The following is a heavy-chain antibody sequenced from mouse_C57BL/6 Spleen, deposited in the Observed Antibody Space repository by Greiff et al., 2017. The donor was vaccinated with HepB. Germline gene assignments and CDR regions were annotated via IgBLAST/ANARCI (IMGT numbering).Heavy chain of an antibody. V-gene: IGHV14-3*01. D-gene: IGHD1-1*01. Sequence: EVNLVESVAELVRPGASVKLSCTASGFNIKNTYMHWVKQRPEQGLEWIGRIDPANGNTKYAPKFQGKATITADTSSNTAYLQLSSLTSEDTAIYYCARNYGSPYWYFDVWGTGTTVTVSS. CDR2: IDPANGNT. CDR1: GFNIKNTY. CDR3: ARNYGSPYWYFDV. J-gene: IGHJ1*03.